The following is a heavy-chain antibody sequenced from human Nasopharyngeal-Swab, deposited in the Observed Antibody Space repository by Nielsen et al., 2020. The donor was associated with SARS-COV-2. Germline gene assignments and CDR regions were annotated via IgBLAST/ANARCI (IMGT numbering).Heavy chain of an antibody. CDR3: AKDPYYDFWSGNTDGMDV. CDR2: ISYDGSNK. D-gene: IGHD3-3*01. J-gene: IGHJ6*02. Sequence: GGSLRLSCAASGFTFSSYGMHWVRQAPGKGLEWVAVISYDGSNKYYADSMKGRFTISRDNSKNTLYLQMNSLRAEDTAVYYCAKDPYYDFWSGNTDGMDVWGQGTTVTVSS. CDR1: GFTFSSYG. V-gene: IGHV3-30*18.